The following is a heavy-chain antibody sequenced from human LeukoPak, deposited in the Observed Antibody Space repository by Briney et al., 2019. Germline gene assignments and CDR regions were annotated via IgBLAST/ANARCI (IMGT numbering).Heavy chain of an antibody. CDR2: TSYNGNT. Sequence: ASVKVFCKASGYTFSNYDISWVRQAPGLGLEWMGWTSYNGNTNYAQKFQDRVTMTTDTSTTTAYMELRSLESDDTAVYYCARHSGSGWQALGYWGQGTLVTVSS. CDR3: ARHSGSGWQALGY. V-gene: IGHV1-18*04. J-gene: IGHJ4*02. D-gene: IGHD6-19*01. CDR1: GYTFSNYD.